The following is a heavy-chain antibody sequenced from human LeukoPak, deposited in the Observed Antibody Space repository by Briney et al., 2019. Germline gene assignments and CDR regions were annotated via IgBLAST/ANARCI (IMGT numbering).Heavy chain of an antibody. CDR1: GGSISSSSYY. V-gene: IGHV4-39*01. J-gene: IGHJ5*02. D-gene: IGHD6-13*01. CDR2: IYYSGST. Sequence: SETLSLTCTVSGGSISSSSYYWGWIRQPPGQGLEWIGRIYYSGSTYYNPSLKSRITISVDTSKNQFSLQLSSVTAADTAVYYCARHGPLYGAAAGTKWWFDPWGQGTLVTVSS. CDR3: ARHGPLYGAAAGTKWWFDP.